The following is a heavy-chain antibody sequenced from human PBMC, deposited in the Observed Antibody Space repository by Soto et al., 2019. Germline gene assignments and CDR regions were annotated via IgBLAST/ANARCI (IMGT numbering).Heavy chain of an antibody. CDR1: GGSFSGYY. V-gene: IGHV4-34*01. CDR2: INHSGST. D-gene: IGHD6-13*01. Sequence: PSETLSLTCAVYGGSFSGYYWSWIRQPPGKGLEWIGEINHSGSTNYNPSLKSRVTISVDTSKNQFSLKLSSVTAADTAAYYCARGKYSSSWYALDYWGQGTLVTVSS. J-gene: IGHJ4*02. CDR3: ARGKYSSSWYALDY.